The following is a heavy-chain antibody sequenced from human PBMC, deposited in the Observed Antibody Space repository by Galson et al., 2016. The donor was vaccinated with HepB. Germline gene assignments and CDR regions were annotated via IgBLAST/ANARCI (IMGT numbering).Heavy chain of an antibody. CDR1: GFIFSTYT. D-gene: IGHD2-15*01. CDR3: ARGAGIVVLVLEDCYLDL. J-gene: IGHJ2*01. Sequence: SLRLSCAASGFIFSTYTMSWVRQAPGKGLGWVSVIYNDGTTYYSDSVKGRFTISRDNSKNTVDLQMNSLRAEDTAVYYCARGAGIVVLVLEDCYLDLRGRGSPVTVSS. CDR2: IYNDGTT. V-gene: IGHV3-66*01.